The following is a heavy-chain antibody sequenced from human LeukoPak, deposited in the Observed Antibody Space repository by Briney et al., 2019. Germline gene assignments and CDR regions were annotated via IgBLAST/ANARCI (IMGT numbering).Heavy chain of an antibody. CDR1: GFTFSNYA. CDR2: ISAGGETT. J-gene: IGHJ3*02. V-gene: IGHV3-23*01. Sequence: GGSLRLSFAASGFTFSNYAMSWVRQAPGKGLEWVSGISAGGETTFYADSVRGRLTISRDNSKNTLYQQMNSLRADDTAVYYCAKSLLTTATGTGRAFDIWGQGTMVTVSS. D-gene: IGHD1-1*01. CDR3: AKSLLTTATGTGRAFDI.